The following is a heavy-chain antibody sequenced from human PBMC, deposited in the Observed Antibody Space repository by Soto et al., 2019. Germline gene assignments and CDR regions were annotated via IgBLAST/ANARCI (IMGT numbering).Heavy chain of an antibody. Sequence: SETLSLTCTVSGYSISTGYYWAWVRQSPGKGLEWIGSVYRSGAAYYSPTLKSRVTISADTSKNQFSLHLKSVTAADAAVYYCARVGPWVPYYYDSSPYTFENWFDPWGQGTLFTVAS. CDR1: GYSISTGYY. CDR2: VYRSGAA. J-gene: IGHJ5*02. V-gene: IGHV4-38-2*02. D-gene: IGHD3-22*01. CDR3: ARVGPWVPYYYDSSPYTFENWFDP.